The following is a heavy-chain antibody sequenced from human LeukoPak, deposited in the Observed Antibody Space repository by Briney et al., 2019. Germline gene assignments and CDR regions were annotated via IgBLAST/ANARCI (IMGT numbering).Heavy chain of an antibody. CDR2: IYHSGST. Sequence: SGTLSLTCAVSGVSISSSNWWSWVRQPPGKGLEWIGEIYHSGSTNYNPSLKSRVTISVDKSKNQFSLKLSSVTATDTAVYYCASWSIAFRLVDYWGQGTLVTVSS. J-gene: IGHJ4*02. D-gene: IGHD3-3*02. V-gene: IGHV4-4*02. CDR3: ASWSIAFRLVDY. CDR1: GVSISSSNW.